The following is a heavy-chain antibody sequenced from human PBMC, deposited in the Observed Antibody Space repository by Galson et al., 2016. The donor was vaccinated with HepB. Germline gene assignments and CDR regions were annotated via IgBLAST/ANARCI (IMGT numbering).Heavy chain of an antibody. CDR3: ASQKRKHSSGWYFAFDI. CDR2: ISYDGSNK. V-gene: IGHV3-30-3*01. CDR1: GFTFSTCS. Sequence: SLRLSCAASGFTFSTCSMHWVRQAPGKGLEWVAVISYDGSNKYYADSVKGRFTISRDNSKNTLYLQMNRVRSEDTAVYYCASQKRKHSSGWYFAFDIWGRGTMVTVSS. D-gene: IGHD6-19*01. J-gene: IGHJ3*02.